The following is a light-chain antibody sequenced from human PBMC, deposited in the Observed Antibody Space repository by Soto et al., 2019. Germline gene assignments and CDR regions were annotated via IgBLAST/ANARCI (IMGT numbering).Light chain of an antibody. CDR2: SAS. Sequence: EIVVTQSPGILSVSPGDRATLSCRASQSVGRNLAWYQQKPGQAPTLLIYSASTRATALPARFSGSGSGTDFTLTISSMQSEDFAVYYCQEYSKGPPFTFGPGTRVDIK. CDR3: QEYSKGPPFT. V-gene: IGKV3-15*01. J-gene: IGKJ3*01. CDR1: QSVGRN.